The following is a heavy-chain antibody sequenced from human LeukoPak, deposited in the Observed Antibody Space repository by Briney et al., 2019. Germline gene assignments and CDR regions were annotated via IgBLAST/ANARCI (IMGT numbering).Heavy chain of an antibody. V-gene: IGHV1-2*02. D-gene: IGHD4-23*01. CDR2: INPNSGVT. CDR1: GYTFTGFY. J-gene: IGHJ4*02. CDR3: ARTQTLDY. Sequence: GASVKVSCKASGYTFTGFYMHWVRQAPGQGLEWMGWINPNSGVTNYAQKFQGRVTMTTDTSISTACMELSGLRSDDTAVYYCARTQTLDYWGQGTLVTVSS.